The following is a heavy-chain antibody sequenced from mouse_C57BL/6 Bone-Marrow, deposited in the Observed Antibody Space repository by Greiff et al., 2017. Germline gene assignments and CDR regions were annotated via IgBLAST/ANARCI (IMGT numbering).Heavy chain of an antibody. V-gene: IGHV1-19*01. D-gene: IGHD1-1*02. CDR2: INPYNGGT. CDR3: ANPSYGNYWYFEV. CDR1: GYTFTDYY. J-gene: IGHJ1*03. Sequence: VQLQQSGPVLVKPGASVKMSCKASGYTFTDYYMNWVKQSHGKSLEWIGVINPYNGGTSYNQKFKGKATLTVDKSSSTAYMELNSLTSEDSAVYYCANPSYGNYWYFEVWGTGSTVTASS.